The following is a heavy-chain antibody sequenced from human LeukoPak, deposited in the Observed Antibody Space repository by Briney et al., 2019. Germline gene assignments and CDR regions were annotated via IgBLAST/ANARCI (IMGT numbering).Heavy chain of an antibody. CDR2: ISSSGSYI. D-gene: IGHD4-17*01. V-gene: IGHV3-21*01. CDR1: GFTFSSYS. CDR3: ARDGDGDYPTQGYYFDY. J-gene: IGHJ4*02. Sequence: PGGSLRLSCAASGFTFSSYSMNWVRQAPGKGLEWVSSISSSGSYIYYADSVKGRFAISRDNAKNSLYLQMNSLRAEDTAVYYCARDGDGDYPTQGYYFDYWGQGTLVTVSS.